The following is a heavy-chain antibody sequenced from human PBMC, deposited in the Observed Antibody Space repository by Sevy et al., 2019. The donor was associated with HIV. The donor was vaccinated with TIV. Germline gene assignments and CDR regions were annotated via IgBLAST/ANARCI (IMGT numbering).Heavy chain of an antibody. CDR1: GFTFSNYA. V-gene: IGHV3-23*01. J-gene: IGHJ3*02. CDR2: IFRGGDDT. D-gene: IGHD3-22*01. CDR3: AGALYDSSGAFDALDI. Sequence: GGSLRLSCVASGFTFSNYAMNWVRQAPGKGVEWVSTIFRGGDDTYYADSVKGRFTISRDNSKDTVYQQLSSLRADDTAVYYCAGALYDSSGAFDALDIWGQGTMVTVSS.